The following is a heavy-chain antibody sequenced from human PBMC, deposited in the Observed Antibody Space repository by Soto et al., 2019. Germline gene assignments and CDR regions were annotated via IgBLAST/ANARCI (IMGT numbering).Heavy chain of an antibody. CDR2: IKYDGGEK. V-gene: IGHV3-7*01. CDR3: ATEYRQWLAYFDY. J-gene: IGHJ4*02. Sequence: EVQLVESGGGLVQPGGSLRLSCAASGFTFSNYWMSWVRQAPGRGLEWVANIKYDGGEKDYVDSVKGRFTISRDNIKNSLYLQMNSLRAEDTAVYYCATEYRQWLAYFDYWGQGTLVTVSS. CDR1: GFTFSNYW. D-gene: IGHD6-19*01.